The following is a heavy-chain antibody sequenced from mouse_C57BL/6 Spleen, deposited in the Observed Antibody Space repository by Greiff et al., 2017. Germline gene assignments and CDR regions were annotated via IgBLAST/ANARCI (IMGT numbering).Heavy chain of an antibody. Sequence: QVQLQQSGAELVKPGASVKISCKASGYAFSSYWMNWVKQRPGKGLEWIGQIYPGDGDTNYNGKFKGKATLTADKSSSTAYMQLSSLTSEDSAVYFCARGGFITTVVVDYWGQGTTLTVSS. J-gene: IGHJ2*01. V-gene: IGHV1-80*01. CDR2: IYPGDGDT. CDR1: GYAFSSYW. D-gene: IGHD1-1*01. CDR3: ARGGFITTVVVDY.